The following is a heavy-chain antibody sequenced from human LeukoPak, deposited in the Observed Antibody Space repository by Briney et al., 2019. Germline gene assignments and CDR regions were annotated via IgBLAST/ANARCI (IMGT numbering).Heavy chain of an antibody. D-gene: IGHD1-20*01. Sequence: PGGSLRLSCAASGFTFSSYWMSWVRQAPGKGLEWVANIKQDGSEKYYVDSVKGRFTISRDNAKNSLYLQMNSLRAEDTAVYYCARDYNSRHNWNDELTFSLDYWGQGTLVTVSS. J-gene: IGHJ4*02. CDR2: IKQDGSEK. CDR3: ARDYNSRHNWNDELTFSLDY. CDR1: GFTFSSYW. V-gene: IGHV3-7*01.